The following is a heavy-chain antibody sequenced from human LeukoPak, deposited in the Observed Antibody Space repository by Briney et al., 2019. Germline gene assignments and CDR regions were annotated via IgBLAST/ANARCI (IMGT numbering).Heavy chain of an antibody. D-gene: IGHD1-26*01. V-gene: IGHV3-11*01. J-gene: IGHJ3*02. CDR2: ISSSGSTI. CDR1: GFTFSDYY. Sequence: GALRLSCAASGFTFSDYYMSWIRQAPGKGLEWVSYISSSGSTIYYADSVKGRFTISRDNAKNSLYLQMNGLRAEDTAVYYCARSGSYAEDAFDIWGQGTMVTVSS. CDR3: ARSGSYAEDAFDI.